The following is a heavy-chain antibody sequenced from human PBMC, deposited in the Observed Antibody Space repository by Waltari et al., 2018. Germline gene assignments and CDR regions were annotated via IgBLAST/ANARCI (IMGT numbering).Heavy chain of an antibody. J-gene: IGHJ4*02. D-gene: IGHD3-22*01. CDR1: GGSISSYY. CDR2: IYYSGST. CDR3: ASFGDYYDSSGYFDY. V-gene: IGHV4-59*01. Sequence: QVQLQESGPGLVKPSETLSLTCTVSGGSISSYYWSWIRQPPGKGLEWIGYIYYSGSTNYNPSLNSRFTISVDTSKNQFSLKLSSVTAAYTAVYYCASFGDYYDSSGYFDYWGQVTLVTVSS.